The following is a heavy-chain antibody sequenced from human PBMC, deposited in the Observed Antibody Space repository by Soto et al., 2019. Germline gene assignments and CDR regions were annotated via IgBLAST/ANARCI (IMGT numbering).Heavy chain of an antibody. Sequence: QVQLVQSGAEVKKPGSSVKVSCKASGGTFSNYAINWVRQAPGQGLEWMGGIIPLFGTPNYAQKFQGRVTFTAHKCTSTAYMEMRSLRSDDTAVYYCARGWETVGTTTPFAYWGQGTLVTVCS. J-gene: IGHJ4*02. V-gene: IGHV1-69*06. CDR2: IIPLFGTP. CDR1: GGTFSNYA. CDR3: ARGWETVGTTTPFAY. D-gene: IGHD1-26*01.